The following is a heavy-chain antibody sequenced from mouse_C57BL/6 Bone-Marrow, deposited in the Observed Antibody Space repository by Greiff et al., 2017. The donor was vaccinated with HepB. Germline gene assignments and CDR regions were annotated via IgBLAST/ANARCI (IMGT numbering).Heavy chain of an antibody. CDR1: GYAFSSSW. CDR2: IYPGDGDT. Sequence: VKLQQSGPELVKPGASVKISCKASGYAFSSSWMNWVKQRPGKGLEWIGRIYPGDGDTNYNGKFKGKATLTADKSSSTAYMQLSSLTSEDSAVYFCARDYDRFAYWGQGTLVTVSA. J-gene: IGHJ3*01. D-gene: IGHD2-4*01. CDR3: ARDYDRFAY. V-gene: IGHV1-82*01.